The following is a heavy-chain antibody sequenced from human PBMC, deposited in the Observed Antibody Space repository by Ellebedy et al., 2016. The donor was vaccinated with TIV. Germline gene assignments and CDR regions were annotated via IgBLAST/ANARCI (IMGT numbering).Heavy chain of an antibody. CDR2: IYYSGYT. Sequence: MPGRSLRLSCTVSGGSISTYYWSWIRQPPGQGLEWIGYIYYSGYTEYNPSLKSRVTISLDTSKDQFSLRLSSVTAADTAVYYCARGPLRYFDWVYYYHGMDVWGQGTTVTVSS. CDR1: GGSISTYY. J-gene: IGHJ6*02. V-gene: IGHV4-59*08. CDR3: ARGPLRYFDWVYYYHGMDV. D-gene: IGHD3-9*01.